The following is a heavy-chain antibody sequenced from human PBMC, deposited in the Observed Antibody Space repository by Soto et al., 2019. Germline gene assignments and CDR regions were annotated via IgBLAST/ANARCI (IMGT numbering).Heavy chain of an antibody. CDR1: GYTFTSYA. Sequence: ASVKVSCKASGYTFTSYAMHWVRQAPGQRLKWMGWINAGNGNTKYSQKFQGRVTITRDTSASTAYMELSSLRSEDTAVYYCVRDLKIAARQFDYWGREPWSPSPQ. J-gene: IGHJ4*02. CDR2: INAGNGNT. V-gene: IGHV1-3*01. CDR3: VRDLKIAARQFDY. D-gene: IGHD6-6*01.